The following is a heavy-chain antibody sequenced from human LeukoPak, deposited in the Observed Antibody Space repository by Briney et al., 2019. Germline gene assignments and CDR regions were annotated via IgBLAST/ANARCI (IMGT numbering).Heavy chain of an antibody. V-gene: IGHV4-4*01. Sequence: SGTLSLTCALSALLITSSEWGFSVRQPPGQGLGWIWEIHRGGRTRYNPSLKSRVTISMDSCKNQLSLKQTYETAADRYLYCCRKTDIYFNPIAYWGPGSLVTVSS. CDR3: RKTDIYFNPIAY. D-gene: IGHD3-9*01. J-gene: IGHJ4*02. CDR2: IHRGGRT. CDR1: ALLITSSEW.